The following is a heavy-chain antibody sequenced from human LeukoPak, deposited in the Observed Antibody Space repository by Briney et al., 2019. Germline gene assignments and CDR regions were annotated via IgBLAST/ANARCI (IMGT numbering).Heavy chain of an antibody. CDR1: GYTFTDYY. Sequence: GASVKVSCKASGYTFTDYYMHWVRQAPGQGLEWMGWINPNSGGTNYAQKFQGRVTMTRDTSISTAYMELSRLRSDDTAVYYCARVKRISGYDLTGAFDIWGQGTMVTVSS. V-gene: IGHV1-2*02. CDR2: INPNSGGT. CDR3: ARVKRISGYDLTGAFDI. J-gene: IGHJ3*02. D-gene: IGHD5-12*01.